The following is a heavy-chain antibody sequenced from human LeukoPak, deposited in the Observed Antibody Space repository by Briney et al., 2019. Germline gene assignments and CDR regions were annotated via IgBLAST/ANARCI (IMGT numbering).Heavy chain of an antibody. CDR2: ITDSGGST. V-gene: IGHV3-23*01. J-gene: IGHJ4*02. Sequence: PGGSLRLSCAASGFTFTSYAMSWVRQAPGKGLEWVSAITDSGGSTYYADSVKGRFTISRDNSKNTLYLQMNSLRAEDTAVYYCVTVAGLYGGGQGTLVTVSS. CDR3: VTVAGLYG. CDR1: GFTFTSYA. D-gene: IGHD4-11*01.